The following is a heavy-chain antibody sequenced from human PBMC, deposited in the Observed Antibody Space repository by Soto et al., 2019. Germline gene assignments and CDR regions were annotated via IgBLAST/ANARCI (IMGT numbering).Heavy chain of an antibody. J-gene: IGHJ6*02. CDR1: GFTFSNYG. CDR3: ARVQGRWYGSGSYQGMDV. V-gene: IGHV3-33*01. Sequence: QVQLVESGGGVVQSERSLRLSCAASGFTFSNYGMYWVRQAPGKGLEWVAVIWYDGSNKYYADSVKGRFTISRDNSRNTLYLQMNSLRAEDTAIYYCARVQGRWYGSGSYQGMDVWGQGTTVTVSS. D-gene: IGHD3-10*01. CDR2: IWYDGSNK.